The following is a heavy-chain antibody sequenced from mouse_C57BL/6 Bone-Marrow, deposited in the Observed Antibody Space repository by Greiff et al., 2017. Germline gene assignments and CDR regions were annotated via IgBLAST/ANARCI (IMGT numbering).Heavy chain of an antibody. Sequence: QVQLQQPGAELVMPGASVKLSCKASGYTFTSYWMHWVKQRPGQGLEWIGEIDPSDSYTNYNQKFKGKSTLTVDKSSSTAYMQRSSLTSEDSAVYYCAREGSSSYWYCAVWGTGTMVTASS. V-gene: IGHV1-69*01. CDR1: GYTFTSYW. J-gene: IGHJ1*03. CDR2: IDPSDSYT. D-gene: IGHD1-1*01. CDR3: AREGSSSYWYCAV.